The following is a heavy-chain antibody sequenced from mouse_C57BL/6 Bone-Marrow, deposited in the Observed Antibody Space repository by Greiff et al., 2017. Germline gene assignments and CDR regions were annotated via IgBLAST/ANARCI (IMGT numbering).Heavy chain of an antibody. V-gene: IGHV1-82*01. J-gene: IGHJ3*01. D-gene: IGHD1-1*01. CDR2: IYPGDGDT. CDR1: GYAFSSSW. CDR3: ARPIYYYGSTCFAF. Sequence: QVQLKQSGPELVKPGASVKISCKASGYAFSSSWMNWVKQRPGKGLEWIGRIYPGDGDTNYNGKFKGKATLTADKSSSTAYMQLSSLTSEDSAVYFCARPIYYYGSTCFAFWGQGTLVTVSA.